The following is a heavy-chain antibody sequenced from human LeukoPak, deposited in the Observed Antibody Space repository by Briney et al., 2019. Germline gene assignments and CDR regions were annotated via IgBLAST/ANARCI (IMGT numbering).Heavy chain of an antibody. CDR3: ARAGGNQLLLSRPMDV. Sequence: SETLSLTCTVSGGSINSYYWSWIRQPPGKGLEWIGYIYYSGSTNYNPSLKSRVTISVDTSKNQFSLKLSSVTAADTAVYYCARAGGNQLLLSRPMDVWGKGTTVTVSS. V-gene: IGHV4-59*01. D-gene: IGHD2-2*01. CDR1: GGSINSYY. CDR2: IYYSGST. J-gene: IGHJ6*04.